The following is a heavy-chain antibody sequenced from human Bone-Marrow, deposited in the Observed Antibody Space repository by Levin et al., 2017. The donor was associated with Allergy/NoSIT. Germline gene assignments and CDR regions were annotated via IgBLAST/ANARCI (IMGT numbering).Heavy chain of an antibody. CDR3: AKDPRPYAGYCSSTSPWY. Sequence: GGSLRLSCAASGFTFSSYAMSWVRQAPGKGLEWVSAISGSGGSTYYADSVKGRFTISRDNSKNTLYLQMNSLRAEDTAVYYCAKDPRPYAGYCSSTSPWYWGQGTLVTVSS. J-gene: IGHJ4*02. CDR1: GFTFSSYA. CDR2: ISGSGGST. V-gene: IGHV3-23*01. D-gene: IGHD2-2*01.